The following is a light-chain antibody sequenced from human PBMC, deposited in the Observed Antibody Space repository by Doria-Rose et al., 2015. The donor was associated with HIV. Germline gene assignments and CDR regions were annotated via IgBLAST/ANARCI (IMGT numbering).Light chain of an antibody. V-gene: IGKV3-20*01. CDR1: NVNY. Sequence: NVNYLAWYQQKPGQAPRLLISVASTRATGIPDRFTGSGSGTDFTLTISRLEPEDFALYYCQQYGSSSFTFGPGTTVDFK. CDR2: VAS. J-gene: IGKJ3*01. CDR3: QQYGSSSFT.